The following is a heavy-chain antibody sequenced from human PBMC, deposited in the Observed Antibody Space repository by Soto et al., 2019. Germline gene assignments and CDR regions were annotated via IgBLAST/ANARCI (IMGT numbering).Heavy chain of an antibody. CDR3: AREDSIIIPAVSDF. V-gene: IGHV3-21*01. J-gene: IGHJ4*02. CDR1: GFALNNYG. CDR2: ISRSDYT. Sequence: GGSLRLSCTVSGFALNNYGINWVRQAPGKGLEWVSSISRSDYTYYSDSVKGRFTISRDNAKNSVSLQMNTLRVEDTAVYYCAREDSIIIPAVSDFWGQGTLVTVSS. D-gene: IGHD2-2*01.